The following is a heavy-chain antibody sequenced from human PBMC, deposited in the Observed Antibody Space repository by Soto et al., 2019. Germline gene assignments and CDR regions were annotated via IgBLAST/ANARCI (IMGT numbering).Heavy chain of an antibody. CDR2: IFSNDEK. J-gene: IGHJ6*02. V-gene: IGHV2-26*01. D-gene: IGHD5-12*01. CDR3: ARAGYSGYDYYGMDV. Sequence: QVTLKESGPVLVKPTETLTLTCTVSGFSLSNARMGVSWIRQPPGKALEWLAHIFSNDEKSYSTSLKSRLTISKDTSKSQVVLTMTNMDPVDTATYYCARAGYSGYDYYGMDVWGQGTTVTFSS. CDR1: GFSLSNARMG.